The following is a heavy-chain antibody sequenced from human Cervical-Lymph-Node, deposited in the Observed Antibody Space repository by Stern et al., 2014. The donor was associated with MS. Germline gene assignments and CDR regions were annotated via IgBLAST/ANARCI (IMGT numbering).Heavy chain of an antibody. CDR1: GYIFTRNG. Sequence: QVQLVESGAEVKKPGASVKVSCKASGYIFTRNGISWVRQAPGQGLEWMGWVNTYKGDTNYAQEFKGRVTMTKDTSTNTAYMELRSLRSDDTAVYFCARFVGGDLDHWGQGTLVTVSS. J-gene: IGHJ4*02. CDR3: ARFVGGDLDH. CDR2: VNTYKGDT. V-gene: IGHV1-18*01. D-gene: IGHD2-15*01.